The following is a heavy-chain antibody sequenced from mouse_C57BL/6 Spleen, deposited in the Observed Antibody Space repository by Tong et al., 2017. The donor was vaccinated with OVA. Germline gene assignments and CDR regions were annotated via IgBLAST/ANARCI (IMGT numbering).Heavy chain of an antibody. V-gene: IGHV5-12*01. CDR1: GFTFSDYY. CDR3: AREEGYPLPMDY. CDR2: ISNGGGST. D-gene: IGHD2-2*01. J-gene: IGHJ4*01. Sequence: EVQLQESGGGLVQPGGSLKLSCAASGFTFSDYYMYWVRQTPEKRLEWVAYISNGGGSTYYPDNVKGRFTISRDNAKNNLYLQMSHLKSEDTAMYYCAREEGYPLPMDYWGQGTSVTVSS.